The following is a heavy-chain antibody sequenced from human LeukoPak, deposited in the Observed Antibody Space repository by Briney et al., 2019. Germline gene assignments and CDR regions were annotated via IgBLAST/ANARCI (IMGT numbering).Heavy chain of an antibody. V-gene: IGHV1-8*01. Sequence: ASVKVSCTASGYIFTSYDINWVRQATGQGLEWMGWMNPNRGNTGYAQNFQGRVTMTRNTSISTAYMELSSLRSEDTAVYYCARGYYDTNGYYYRLDFWGQGTLLTVSS. D-gene: IGHD3-22*01. CDR3: ARGYYDTNGYYYRLDF. CDR2: MNPNRGNT. J-gene: IGHJ4*02. CDR1: GYIFTSYD.